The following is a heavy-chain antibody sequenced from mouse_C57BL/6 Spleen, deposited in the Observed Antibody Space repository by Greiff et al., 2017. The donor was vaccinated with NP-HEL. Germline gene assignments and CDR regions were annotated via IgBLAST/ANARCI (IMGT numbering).Heavy chain of an antibody. D-gene: IGHD2-3*01. Sequence: QVPLQQSDAESVKPGASVKISRKVSGYPFTDLTIHRMKQRPEQGPEWIGNIYPRDGSTKYHEKFKGKATLTADKSSSTAYMQLNILTSDDTEVYFCARPGDGYCLFDDWGQGTTRTVSS. CDR1: GYPFTDLT. V-gene: IGHV1-78*01. J-gene: IGHJ2*01. CDR2: IYPRDGST. CDR3: ARPGDGYCLFDD.